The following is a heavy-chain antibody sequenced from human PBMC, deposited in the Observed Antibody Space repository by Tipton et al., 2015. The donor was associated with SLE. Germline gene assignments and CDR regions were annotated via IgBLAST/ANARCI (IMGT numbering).Heavy chain of an antibody. CDR1: SYSISTAYY. CDR2: IYHSGST. CDR3: ARVNNDAFDI. J-gene: IGHJ3*02. V-gene: IGHV4-38-2*01. Sequence: TLSLTCAVSSYSISTAYYWSWIRQPPGKGLGWIGSIYHSGSTFYNPSLKTRVTMSVDTSKTQFSLKLSSVTAADTAVYYCARVNNDAFDIWGQGTMVKVSS.